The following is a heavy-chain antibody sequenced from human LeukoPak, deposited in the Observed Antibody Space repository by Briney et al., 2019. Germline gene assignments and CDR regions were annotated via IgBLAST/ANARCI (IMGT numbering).Heavy chain of an antibody. CDR1: GFTFSNYA. D-gene: IGHD5-18*01. Sequence: PGGSRRLSCAVSGFTFSNYAMSWVRQAPGKGLEWVSAISGSGGRTHYADSVKGRFTISRDNSKNTLYLQMNSLRAEDTAVYYSAKLYAELGYPLIDCWGHGILVTVAS. CDR2: ISGSGGRT. CDR3: AKLYAELGYPLIDC. J-gene: IGHJ5*01. V-gene: IGHV3-23*01.